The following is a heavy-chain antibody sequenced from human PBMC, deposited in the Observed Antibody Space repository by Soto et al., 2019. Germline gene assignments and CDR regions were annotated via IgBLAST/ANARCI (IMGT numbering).Heavy chain of an antibody. D-gene: IGHD6-13*01. CDR2: IYYSGNT. V-gene: IGHV4-39*01. J-gene: IGHJ4*02. CDR3: ARHKAAGIDY. CDR1: GGSISSSSYY. Sequence: QLQLQESGPGLVKPSETLSLTCTVSGGSISSSSYYWGWIRQPPGKGLEWIGSIYYSGNTYYNPSLKSRVTISVDTSKNQFSLKLSAVTAADTAVYYCARHKAAGIDYWGQGTLVTVSS.